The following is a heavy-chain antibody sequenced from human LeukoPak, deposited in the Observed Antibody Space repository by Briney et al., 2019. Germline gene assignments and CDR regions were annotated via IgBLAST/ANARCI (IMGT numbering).Heavy chain of an antibody. CDR2: IIPIFGTA. CDR3: ARDPTSGSEYFDY. CDR1: GGTFSSYA. J-gene: IGHJ4*02. D-gene: IGHD3-3*01. V-gene: IGHV1-69*05. Sequence: SVKVSCKASGGTFSSYAISWVRQAPGQGLEWMGGIIPIFGTANYARKFQGRVTITTDESTSTAYMELSSLRSEDTAVYYCARDPTSGSEYFDYWGQGTLVTVSS.